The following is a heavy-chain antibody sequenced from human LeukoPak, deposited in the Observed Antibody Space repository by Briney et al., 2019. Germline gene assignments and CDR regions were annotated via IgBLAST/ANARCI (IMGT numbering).Heavy chain of an antibody. V-gene: IGHV1-2*02. CDR1: GYTFTGYY. CDR2: INPNSGGT. J-gene: IGHJ4*02. Sequence: GASVKVSCKASGYTFTGYYMHWVRQAPGQGLEWMGWINPNSGGTNYAQKFQGRVTMTRDTSISTAYMELSRLRSDDTAVYYCARDFKGIAARPTDYWGQGTLVTVSS. CDR3: ARDFKGIAARPTDY. D-gene: IGHD6-6*01.